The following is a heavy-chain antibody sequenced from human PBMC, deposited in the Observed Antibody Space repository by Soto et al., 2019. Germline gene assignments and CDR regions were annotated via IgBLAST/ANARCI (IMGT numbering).Heavy chain of an antibody. CDR1: GGSISSNSYY. CDR3: ARHRARNWFDP. D-gene: IGHD6-6*01. Sequence: KAXGTLSLTCIVSGGSISSNSYYWGWIRQPPGKGLEWIGSIYYSGSTYYNPSLKSRVTISVDTSKNQFSLKLSSVTAADTAVFYCARHRARNWFDPWGQGTLVTVSS. CDR2: IYYSGST. J-gene: IGHJ5*02. V-gene: IGHV4-39*01.